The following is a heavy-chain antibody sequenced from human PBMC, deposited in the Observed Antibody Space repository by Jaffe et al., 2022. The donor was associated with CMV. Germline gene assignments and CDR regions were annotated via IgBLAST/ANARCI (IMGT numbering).Heavy chain of an antibody. V-gene: IGHV3-23*04. Sequence: EVQLVESGGGLVQPGGSLRLSCAASGFKFSSYAMAWVRQAPGQGLEWVSDSSESGGTTDYADSVQGRFTISRDNSRNTLHLQMNSLRVEDTAVYYCAKMGDGGYDYFRAPAPRLIRENYFASWGQGTLVIVSS. CDR1: GFKFSSYA. J-gene: IGHJ4*02. CDR2: SSESGGTT. CDR3: AKMGDGGYDYFRAPAPRLIRENYFAS. D-gene: IGHD5-12*01.